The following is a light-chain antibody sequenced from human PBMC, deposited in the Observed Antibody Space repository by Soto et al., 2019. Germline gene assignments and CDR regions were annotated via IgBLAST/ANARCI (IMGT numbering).Light chain of an antibody. Sequence: QSVLTQPPSASGTPGQKVFISCSGSSSNIGGTNYAYWYQQLPGAAPKLLMHSNNLRPSGVPERISGSKFGTAASLAISGLRSEDEAVYYCASWDDRLSWVFGGGTKLTVL. CDR2: SNN. V-gene: IGLV1-47*02. J-gene: IGLJ3*02. CDR1: SSNIGGTNY. CDR3: ASWDDRLSWV.